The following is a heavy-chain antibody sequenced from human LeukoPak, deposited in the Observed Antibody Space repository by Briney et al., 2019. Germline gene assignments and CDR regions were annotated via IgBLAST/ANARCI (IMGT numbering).Heavy chain of an antibody. CDR2: IYTSDST. D-gene: IGHD3-10*01. V-gene: IGHV4-59*10. CDR3: ARHKDRTYGSGVDWFDP. CDR1: GGSFSGYY. Sequence: SETLSLTCAVYGGSFSGYYWSWIRQPAGRGLEWIGRIYTSDSTYYNPSLKRRVTISLDTSKNQFSLDLTSVTAADTAVYYCARHKDRTYGSGVDWFDPWGQGTLVTVSS. J-gene: IGHJ5*02.